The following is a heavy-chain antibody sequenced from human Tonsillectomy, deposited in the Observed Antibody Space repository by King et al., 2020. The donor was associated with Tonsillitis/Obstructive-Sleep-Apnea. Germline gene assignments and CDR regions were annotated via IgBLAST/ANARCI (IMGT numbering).Heavy chain of an antibody. CDR3: ARGRCNKGVCFPCMND. D-gene: IGHD2-8*01. J-gene: IGHJ6*03. CDR2: ITTTGDT. CDR1: GFTFSGYD. Sequence: VQLQESGGGLVQPGGSLRLSCAASGFTFSGYDMHWVRQTAGKGLEWVSTITTTGDTSYTGSVKGRFTISRESAKNSLYLQMNSLKADDTAMYYCARGRCNKGVCFPCMNDGGKGTTVTVSS. V-gene: IGHV3-13*04.